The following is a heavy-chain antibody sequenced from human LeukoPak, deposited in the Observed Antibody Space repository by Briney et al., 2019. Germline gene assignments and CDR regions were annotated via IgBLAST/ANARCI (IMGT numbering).Heavy chain of an antibody. CDR2: ISGSGGNT. D-gene: IGHD6-13*01. Sequence: GGSLRLSCAASGFTFSSYAMSWVRQAPGKGLKWVSGISGSGGNTYYADSVKGWFTISRDNSNNTLYLQMNSLRAEDTAVYYCARHSRGRWYVFDYWGQGTLVTVSS. CDR3: ARHSRGRWYVFDY. J-gene: IGHJ4*02. CDR1: GFTFSSYA. V-gene: IGHV3-23*01.